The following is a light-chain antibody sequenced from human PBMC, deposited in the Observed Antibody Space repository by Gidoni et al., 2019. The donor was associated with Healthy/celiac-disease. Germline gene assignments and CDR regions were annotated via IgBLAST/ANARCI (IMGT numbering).Light chain of an antibody. J-gene: IGLJ2*01. CDR1: SSDVGSYNL. CDR3: CSYAGSRRV. Sequence: QSALTQPASVAGSPGQSFTISCTGTSSDVGSYNLVSWYQQHPGKAPNIMIYEVSKRPSGVSNRFAGSKSGNTASLTISGLQAEDEADYYCCSYAGSRRVFGGGTKLTVL. CDR2: EVS. V-gene: IGLV2-23*02.